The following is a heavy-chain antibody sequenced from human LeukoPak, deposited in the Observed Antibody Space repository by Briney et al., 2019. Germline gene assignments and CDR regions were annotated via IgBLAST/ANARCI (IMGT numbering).Heavy chain of an antibody. CDR2: INQDGSVR. Sequence: GGSLRLSCAASGFTFNTYWMIWVRQAPGKGLDWVANINQDGSVRYYVASVKGRFTISRDNAKNLVHLQMNSLRAEDTAVYYCARKGLPGYWGQGTMVTVSS. CDR3: ARKGLPGY. J-gene: IGHJ4*02. CDR1: GFTFNTYW. V-gene: IGHV3-7*01. D-gene: IGHD2-21*02.